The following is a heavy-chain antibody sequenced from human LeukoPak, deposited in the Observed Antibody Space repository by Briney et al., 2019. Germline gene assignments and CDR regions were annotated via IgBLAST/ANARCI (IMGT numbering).Heavy chain of an antibody. Sequence: SETLSLTCAVYGGSFSAYYWSWIRQPPGKGLEWIGEINHSGSTNYNPSLKGRITISLDTSKNQFSLKVDSMTAADTAVYYCATSRNYYGSGSPLRRWGQGTLVTVSS. CDR3: ATSRNYYGSGSPLRR. CDR2: INHSGST. D-gene: IGHD3-10*01. J-gene: IGHJ4*02. CDR1: GGSFSAYY. V-gene: IGHV4-34*01.